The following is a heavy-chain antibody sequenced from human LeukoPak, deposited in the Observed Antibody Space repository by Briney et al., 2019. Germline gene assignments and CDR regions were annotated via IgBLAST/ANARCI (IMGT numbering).Heavy chain of an antibody. Sequence: GGSLRLSCAASGFTFSGSGIHWVRQTSDKGLEWVGRIRSKANNYATTYGASVRARFTLSRDGSKNTAYLQMNSLKTEDTAVYYCTRVHMGNWGQGTLVTVSS. CDR3: TRVHMGN. CDR1: GFTFSGSG. J-gene: IGHJ4*02. CDR2: IRSKANNYAT. V-gene: IGHV3-73*01. D-gene: IGHD2-21*01.